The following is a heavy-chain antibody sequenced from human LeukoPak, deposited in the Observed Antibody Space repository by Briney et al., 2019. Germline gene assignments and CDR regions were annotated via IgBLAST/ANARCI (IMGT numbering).Heavy chain of an antibody. CDR1: GFTFSNYW. D-gene: IGHD3-22*01. CDR2: IKQDGSEK. V-gene: IGHV3-7*01. J-gene: IGHJ4*02. CDR3: ARVRYYYDSSGYHNFDY. Sequence: GGSLRLSCAASGFTFSNYWMSWVRQAPGKGLEWVANIKQDGSEKYYVDSVKGRFTISRDNAKNSLYLQMNSLRAEDTAVYYCARVRYYYDSSGYHNFDYWGQGTLVTVSS.